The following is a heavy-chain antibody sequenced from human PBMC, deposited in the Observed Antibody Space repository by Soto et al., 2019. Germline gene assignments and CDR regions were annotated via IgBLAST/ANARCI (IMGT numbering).Heavy chain of an antibody. CDR3: AKDFTRQLAYWLDP. V-gene: IGHV1-2*02. CDR1: GFSFTGYY. D-gene: IGHD6-6*01. CDR2: INAHSGGT. J-gene: IGHJ5*02. Sequence: QVQLVQSGAAVKKPGASVKVSCKASGFSFTGYYIHWLRQAPGQGLEWMGWINAHSGGTEYAQKFQGRVTLTRDTSIATAYLTLASLTSDDTALYYCAKDFTRQLAYWLDPWGQGTQVTVSS.